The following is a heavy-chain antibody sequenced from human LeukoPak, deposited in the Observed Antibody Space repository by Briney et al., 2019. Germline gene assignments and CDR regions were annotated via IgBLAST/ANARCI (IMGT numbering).Heavy chain of an antibody. J-gene: IGHJ4*02. V-gene: IGHV1-69*13. CDR3: SNLMVRGVIPTDY. CDR1: GGTFSSYA. D-gene: IGHD3-10*01. Sequence: SVKVSCKASGGTFSSYAISWVRQAPGQGLEWMGGIIPIFGTANYAQKFQGRVTITADESTSTAYMELSSLRSEDTAVYYCSNLMVRGVIPTDYWGQGTLVTVSS. CDR2: IIPIFGTA.